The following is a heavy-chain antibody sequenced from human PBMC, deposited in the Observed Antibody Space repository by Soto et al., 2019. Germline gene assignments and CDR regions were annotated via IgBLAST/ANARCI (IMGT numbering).Heavy chain of an antibody. Sequence: EVQLVESGGGLVKPGGSLRLSCAASGFTFSSYSMNWVRQAPGKGLEWVSSISSSSSYINYADSVKGRFTISRDNAKNSLYLQMNSLRAEQTAVYNCPTMTTVTSDYWGQGTPVTVSS. D-gene: IGHD4-4*01. CDR3: PTMTTVTSDY. CDR1: GFTFSSYS. CDR2: ISSSSSYI. V-gene: IGHV3-21*01. J-gene: IGHJ4*02.